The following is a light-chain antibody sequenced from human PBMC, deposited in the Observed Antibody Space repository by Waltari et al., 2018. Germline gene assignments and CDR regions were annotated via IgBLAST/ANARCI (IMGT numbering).Light chain of an antibody. CDR3: YSYAGSYTWV. CDR2: DVS. V-gene: IGLV2-11*01. J-gene: IGLJ3*02. CDR1: SSDVGGYNY. Sequence: QSALTQPRSVSASPGQSVTISCTGTSSDVGGYNYVSWYQQHPGKAPKLIIYDVSKRPSGVPDRFSGSKSGNTASLTISGLQADIEADYYCYSYAGSYTWVFGGGTKLTVL.